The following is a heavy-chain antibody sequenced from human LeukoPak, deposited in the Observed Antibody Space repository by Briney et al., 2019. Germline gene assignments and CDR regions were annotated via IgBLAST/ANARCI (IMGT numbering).Heavy chain of an antibody. V-gene: IGHV3-30*04. D-gene: IGHD2-2*01. CDR2: ISYDGINK. CDR3: ARAGYCSSTSCRFYYYYYYGMDV. J-gene: IGHJ6*04. CDR1: GFTFSSYA. Sequence: GRSLRLSCAASGFTFSSYAMHWVRQAPGKGLEWVAVISYDGINKYYADSVKGRFTISRDNSKNTLYLQMNSLRAEDTAVYYCARAGYCSSTSCRFYYYYYYGMDVWGKGTTVTVSS.